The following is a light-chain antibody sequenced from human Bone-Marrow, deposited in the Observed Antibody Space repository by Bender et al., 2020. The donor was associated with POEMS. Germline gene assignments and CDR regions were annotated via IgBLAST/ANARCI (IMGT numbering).Light chain of an antibody. CDR1: SSNIGAHA. Sequence: QSVLTQPSSASGTPGQRVTISCSGGSSNIGAHAVYWYQHLPGTAPKLLIYSSHRRPSEVPDRFSGSRSGTSASLAISGLQSEDEADYYCAVWDDSLNGWVFGGGTKLTVL. CDR3: AVWDDSLNGWV. V-gene: IGLV1-44*01. J-gene: IGLJ3*02. CDR2: SSH.